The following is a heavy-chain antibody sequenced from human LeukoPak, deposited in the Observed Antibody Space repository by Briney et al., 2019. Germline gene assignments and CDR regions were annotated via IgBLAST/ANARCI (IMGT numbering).Heavy chain of an antibody. CDR1: GYTFTGYY. J-gene: IGHJ5*02. CDR3: ARDMGGDFWSNWFDP. V-gene: IGHV1-2*02. Sequence: ASVKVSCKASGYTFTGYYMHWVRQAPGQGLEWMGWINPNSGGTNYAQKFQGRVTMTRDTSISTAYMELSRLRSDDTAVYYCARDMGGDFWSNWFDPWGQGTLVTVSS. CDR2: INPNSGGT. D-gene: IGHD3-3*01.